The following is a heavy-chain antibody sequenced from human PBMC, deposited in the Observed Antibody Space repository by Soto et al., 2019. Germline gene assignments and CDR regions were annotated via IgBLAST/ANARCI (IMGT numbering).Heavy chain of an antibody. Sequence: SQTLSLTCAISGDSVSSNSAAWSWVRQSPSRGLEWLGRTYYRSTWYYDYAVSVESRITINPDISKNQFSLQLNSVTPEDTAVYYCLRLSHASRASWGQGTLVTVSS. CDR2: TYYRSTWYY. V-gene: IGHV6-1*01. CDR3: LRLSHASRAS. CDR1: GDSVSSNSAA. J-gene: IGHJ5*02. D-gene: IGHD3-16*01.